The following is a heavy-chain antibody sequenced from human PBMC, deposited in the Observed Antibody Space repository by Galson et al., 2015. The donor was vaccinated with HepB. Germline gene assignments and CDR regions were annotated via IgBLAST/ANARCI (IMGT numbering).Heavy chain of an antibody. CDR3: VKGARAGAQN. Sequence: SLRLSCAASGFTFSDLYMSWIRQAPGKGPEWISYIGPSGNVMNYADSVKGRFTISRDNAKNSVYLQMSSLRADDTAVYYCVKGARAGAQNWGQGTLVTVSS. D-gene: IGHD3-10*01. J-gene: IGHJ4*02. V-gene: IGHV3-11*01. CDR1: GFTFSDLY. CDR2: IGPSGNVM.